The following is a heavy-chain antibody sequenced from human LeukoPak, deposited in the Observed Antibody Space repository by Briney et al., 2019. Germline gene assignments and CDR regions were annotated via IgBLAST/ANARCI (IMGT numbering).Heavy chain of an antibody. V-gene: IGHV1-69*13. D-gene: IGHD5-12*01. CDR3: ASGGYSGYTAPRYYYYGMDV. CDR1: GGTFSSCA. J-gene: IGHJ6*04. CDR2: IIPIFGTA. Sequence: SVKVSCKASGGTFSSCAISWVRQAPGQGLEWMGGIIPIFGTANYAQKFQGRVTITADESTSTAYMELSSLRSEDTAVYYCASGGYSGYTAPRYYYYGMDVWGKGTTVTVSS.